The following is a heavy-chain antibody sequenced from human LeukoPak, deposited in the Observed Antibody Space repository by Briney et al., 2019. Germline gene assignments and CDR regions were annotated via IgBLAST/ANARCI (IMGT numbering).Heavy chain of an antibody. V-gene: IGHV3-30*02. CDR2: IRYDGSNK. CDR3: AKDGTRYSGSYLDY. CDR1: GFTFSSYG. Sequence: GGSLRLSCAASGFTFSSYGMHWVRQAPGKGLEWVAFIRYDGSNKYYADSVKGRFTISRDNSKNTLYLQMNSLRAEDTAVYYCAKDGTRYSGSYLDYWGQGTLVTVSS. J-gene: IGHJ4*02. D-gene: IGHD1-26*01.